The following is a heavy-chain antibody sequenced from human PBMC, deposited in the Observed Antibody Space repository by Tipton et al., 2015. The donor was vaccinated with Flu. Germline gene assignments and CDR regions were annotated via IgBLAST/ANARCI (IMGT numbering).Heavy chain of an antibody. CDR2: VYPGDSDT. CDR1: GYSFGTFW. J-gene: IGHJ4*01. CDR3: VRHNFDPLGPIDY. V-gene: IGHV5-51*01. Sequence: QLVQSGAEVKEPGASLNISCQGSGYSFGTFWIGWVRQMPGKGLEWMGIVYPGDSDTRYGPSFRGQVIISADKSSTTAYLQWSSLKASDSGIYYCVRHNFDPLGPIDYWGQGTLVTVSS. D-gene: IGHD3-16*01.